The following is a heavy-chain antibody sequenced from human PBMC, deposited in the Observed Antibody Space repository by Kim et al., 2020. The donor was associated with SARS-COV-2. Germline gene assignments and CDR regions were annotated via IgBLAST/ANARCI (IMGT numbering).Heavy chain of an antibody. CDR2: TI. CDR3: ASLYGSGSYVY. D-gene: IGHD3-10*01. Sequence: TIYYADSVKGRLTISRDNAKNSLYLQMNSLRAEDTAVYYCASLYGSGSYVYWGQGTLVTVSS. V-gene: IGHV3-48*03. J-gene: IGHJ4*02.